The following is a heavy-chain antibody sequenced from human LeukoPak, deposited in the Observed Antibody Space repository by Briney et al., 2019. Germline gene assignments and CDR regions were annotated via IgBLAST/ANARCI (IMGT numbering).Heavy chain of an antibody. CDR3: ARERSGVFGVVLYYYYGMDV. V-gene: IGHV4-34*01. D-gene: IGHD3-3*01. J-gene: IGHJ6*02. Sequence: SETLSLTCAVYGGSFSGYYWSWIRQPPGKGLEWIGEINHSGSTNYNPPLKSRVTISVDTSKNQFSLKLSSVTAADTAVYYCARERSGVFGVVLYYYYGMDVWGQGTTVTVSS. CDR2: INHSGST. CDR1: GGSFSGYY.